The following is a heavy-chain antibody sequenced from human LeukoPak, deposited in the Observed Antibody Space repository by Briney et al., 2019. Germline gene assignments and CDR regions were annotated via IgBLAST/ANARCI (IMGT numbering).Heavy chain of an antibody. Sequence: SETLSLTCTVSGGSFSSGSYYWSWIGQPPGTGLEWIGYIYYSGSTNYNPSLKSRVTISVDTSKNQFSLKLSSVTAADTAVYYCARDWNPYGMDVWGQGTTVTVSS. D-gene: IGHD1-1*01. CDR2: IYYSGST. J-gene: IGHJ6*02. CDR1: GGSFSSGSYY. CDR3: ARDWNPYGMDV. V-gene: IGHV4-61*01.